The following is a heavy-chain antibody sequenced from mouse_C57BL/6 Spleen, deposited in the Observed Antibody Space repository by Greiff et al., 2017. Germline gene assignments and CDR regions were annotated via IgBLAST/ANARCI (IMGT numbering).Heavy chain of an antibody. CDR1: GYTFTSYW. J-gene: IGHJ3*01. CDR2: IYPSDSET. D-gene: IGHD1-1*01. Sequence: VQLQQPGAELVRPGSSVKLSCKASGYTFTSYWMDWVKQRPGQGLEWIGNIYPSDSETHYNQKFKDKATLTVDKSSSTAYMQLSSLTSEDSAVYYCAIAFYYCGPFAYRGQETLGTVSA. V-gene: IGHV1-61*01. CDR3: AIAFYYCGPFAY.